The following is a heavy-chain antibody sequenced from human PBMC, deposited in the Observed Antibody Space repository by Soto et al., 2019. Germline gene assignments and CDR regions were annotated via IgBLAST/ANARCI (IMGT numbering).Heavy chain of an antibody. CDR2: INWNSGSM. V-gene: IGHV3-9*01. D-gene: IGHD7-27*01. J-gene: IGHJ4*02. CDR1: GFTFDDYG. CDR3: AKGPNWGSAGYFDY. Sequence: EVQLVESGGGLVQPGRSLRLSCAASGFTFDDYGMYWVRQAPGKGLEWVSGINWNSGSMGYADSVKGRFTISRDNAKNSLYLQMNSLRAEDTALYYGAKGPNWGSAGYFDYWGQGTLVTVSS.